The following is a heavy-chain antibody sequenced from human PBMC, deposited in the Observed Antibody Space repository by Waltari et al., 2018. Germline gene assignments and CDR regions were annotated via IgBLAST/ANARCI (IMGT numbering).Heavy chain of an antibody. CDR1: GFTLSNYW. J-gene: IGHJ4*02. CDR3: IRDYGSPY. Sequence: EAQQVESGGDLVQPGGSLRLSCVVSGFTLSNYWMSWVRQAPGKGLEWVANINKDGTETYYVDSVRRRFTISKDDAKNSVYLQMNSLKVEDTAVYYCIRDYGSPYWGQGTLVTVSS. D-gene: IGHD6-19*01. V-gene: IGHV3-7*03. CDR2: INKDGTET.